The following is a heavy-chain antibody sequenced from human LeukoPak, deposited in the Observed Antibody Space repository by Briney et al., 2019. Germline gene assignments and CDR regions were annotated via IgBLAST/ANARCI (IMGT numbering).Heavy chain of an antibody. J-gene: IGHJ4*02. Sequence: GGFLRLSCAASGFAFSDYYMSWIRQAPGKGLEWVSYISSSGSTIYYADSVKGRFTISRDNAKNSLYLQMNSLRAEDTAVYYCARVLVAMIVEYYFDYWGRGTLVTVSS. CDR2: ISSSGSTI. D-gene: IGHD3-22*01. CDR1: GFAFSDYY. CDR3: ARVLVAMIVEYYFDY. V-gene: IGHV3-11*01.